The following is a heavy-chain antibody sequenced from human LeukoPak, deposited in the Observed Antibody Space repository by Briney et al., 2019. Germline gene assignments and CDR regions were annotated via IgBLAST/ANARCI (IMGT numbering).Heavy chain of an antibody. D-gene: IGHD6-13*01. V-gene: IGHV3-30*02. Sequence: PGGSLRLSCVASGFTFSSYGMHWVRQAPGKGLEWVAFIRYDGRNKYYADSVKGRFTISRDNSKNTLYLQMNSLRAEDTAVYYCAINTYSSLLTQYFQHWGQGTLVTVSS. J-gene: IGHJ1*01. CDR2: IRYDGRNK. CDR3: AINTYSSLLTQYFQH. CDR1: GFTFSSYG.